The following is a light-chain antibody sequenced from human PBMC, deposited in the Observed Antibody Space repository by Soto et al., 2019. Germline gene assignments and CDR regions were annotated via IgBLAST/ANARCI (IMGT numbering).Light chain of an antibody. CDR2: KAS. Sequence: DIQMTQSPSTLSASVGDRVTITCRASQSISNWLAWYQHKPGKAPKFLIYKASNLESGVPSRFSGSGSGTEFTLTISSMQPDDFATYYCQQYNSDPITFGQGTRLEIK. CDR3: QQYNSDPIT. CDR1: QSISNW. V-gene: IGKV1-5*03. J-gene: IGKJ5*01.